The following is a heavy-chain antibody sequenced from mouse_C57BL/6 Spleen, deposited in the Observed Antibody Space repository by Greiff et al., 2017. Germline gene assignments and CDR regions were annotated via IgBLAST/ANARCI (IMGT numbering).Heavy chain of an antibody. V-gene: IGHV1-64*01. Sequence: QVQLQQPGAELVKPGASVTLSCKASGYTFTSYWMHWVKQRPGQGLEWIGMIHPNSGSTNYNEKFKSKATLTVDTSSSTAYVQLSSLTAEDSAVCYCARGEDFDCWGQGTTLTVSS. J-gene: IGHJ2*01. CDR3: ARGEDFDC. CDR1: GYTFTSYW. CDR2: IHPNSGST.